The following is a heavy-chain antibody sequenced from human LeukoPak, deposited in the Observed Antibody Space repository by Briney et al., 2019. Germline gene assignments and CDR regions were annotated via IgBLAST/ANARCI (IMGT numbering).Heavy chain of an antibody. D-gene: IGHD6-19*01. CDR3: ARVEDSSGWAFDY. Sequence: AGGSLRLSCATSGFSFTDYPMNWVRQAPGKGLEWISNIRTTAEGAKYAYYADSVKGRVTISRDDGKNTLYLHMNSLRDDGTAVYYCARVEDSSGWAFDYWGQGTLVTVSS. J-gene: IGHJ4*02. CDR2: IRTTAEGAKYA. V-gene: IGHV3-48*02. CDR1: GFSFTDYP.